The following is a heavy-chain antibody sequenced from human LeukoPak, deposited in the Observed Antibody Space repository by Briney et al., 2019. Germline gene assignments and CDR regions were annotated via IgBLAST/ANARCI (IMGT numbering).Heavy chain of an antibody. Sequence: AGGSLRLSCAASGFTFSSYEMNWVRQAPGKGLEWVSCISSSGSTIYYADSVKGRFTISRDNAKNSLYLQMNSLRAEDTAVYYCARAGVIAAATLDYWGQGTLVTVSS. CDR2: ISSSGSTI. D-gene: IGHD6-13*01. V-gene: IGHV3-48*03. CDR1: GFTFSSYE. J-gene: IGHJ4*02. CDR3: ARAGVIAAATLDY.